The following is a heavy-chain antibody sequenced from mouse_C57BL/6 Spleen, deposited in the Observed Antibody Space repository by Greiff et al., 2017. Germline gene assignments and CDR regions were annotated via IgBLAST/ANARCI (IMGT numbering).Heavy chain of an antibody. CDR2: INPGSGGT. J-gene: IGHJ4*01. Sequence: QVQLKESGAELVRPGTSVKVSCKASGYAFTNYLIEWVKQRPGQGLEWIGVINPGSGGTNYNEKFKGKATLTADKSSSTAYMQLSSLTSEDSAVYFCARHLYYGNEGYAMDYWGQGTSVTVSS. CDR1: GYAFTNYL. D-gene: IGHD2-1*01. CDR3: ARHLYYGNEGYAMDY. V-gene: IGHV1-54*01.